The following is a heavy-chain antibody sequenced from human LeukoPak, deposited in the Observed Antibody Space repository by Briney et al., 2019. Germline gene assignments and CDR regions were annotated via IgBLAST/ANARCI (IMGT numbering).Heavy chain of an antibody. CDR1: GGSISSGGYY. D-gene: IGHD6-13*01. CDR2: IYYSGST. V-gene: IGHV4-31*03. CDR3: ARAQQLLNPFDY. Sequence: PSETLSLTCTVSGGSISSGGYYWSWIRQHPGKGLEWIGYIYYSGSTYYNLSLKSRVTISVDTSKNQLSLKLSSVTAADTAVYYCARAQQLLNPFDYWGQGTLVTVSS. J-gene: IGHJ4*02.